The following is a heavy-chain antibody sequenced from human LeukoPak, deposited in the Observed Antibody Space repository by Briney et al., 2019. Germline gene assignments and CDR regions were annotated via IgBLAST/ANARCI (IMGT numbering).Heavy chain of an antibody. J-gene: IGHJ5*02. D-gene: IGHD6-19*01. CDR2: VYHSGNT. CDR3: ARGIAVAGVRFDP. Sequence: SETLSLTCTVSGGSISTYYWSWIRQPPGKGLEWIGYVYHSGNTYYNPSLNSRVTISVDTSKNHFSLKLTSVTAADTAVYYCARGIAVAGVRFDPWGQGTLVTVSS. V-gene: IGHV4-59*01. CDR1: GGSISTYY.